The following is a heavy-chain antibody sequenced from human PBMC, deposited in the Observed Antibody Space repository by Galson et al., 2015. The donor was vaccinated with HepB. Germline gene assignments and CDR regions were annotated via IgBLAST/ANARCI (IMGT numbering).Heavy chain of an antibody. D-gene: IGHD1-26*01. Sequence: SLSLSCAASGFTFSSYGMHWVRQAPGKGLEWVAVIWYDGSNKYYADSVKGRFTISRDNSKNTLYLQMNSLRAEDTAVYYCAKDTSHYRYYYGMDVWGQGTTVTVSS. CDR2: IWYDGSNK. J-gene: IGHJ6*02. CDR1: GFTFSSYG. V-gene: IGHV3-33*06. CDR3: AKDTSHYRYYYGMDV.